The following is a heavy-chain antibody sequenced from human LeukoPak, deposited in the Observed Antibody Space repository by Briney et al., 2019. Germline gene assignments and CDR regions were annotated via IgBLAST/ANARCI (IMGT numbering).Heavy chain of an antibody. CDR1: GFTFSSYW. Sequence: GGSLRLSCAASGFTFSSYWMHWVRQAPGKGLVWVSRINSDGSSTSYADSVKGRFTISRDNAKNTVNLQMDNLGHEDTAVYFCAREGGDSSGWYQWGWFDPWGQGALVTVSS. J-gene: IGHJ5*02. V-gene: IGHV3-74*01. CDR3: AREGGDSSGWYQWGWFDP. D-gene: IGHD6-19*01. CDR2: INSDGSST.